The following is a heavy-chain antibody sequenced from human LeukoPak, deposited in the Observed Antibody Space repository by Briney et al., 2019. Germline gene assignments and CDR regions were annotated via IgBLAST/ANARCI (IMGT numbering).Heavy chain of an antibody. D-gene: IGHD2-8*02. CDR3: ATYRQVLLPFES. CDR2: IRYDGSNK. V-gene: IGHV3-30*02. CDR1: GFTFSSFG. Sequence: GGSLRLSCAASGFTFSSFGIHWVRQAPGKGLEWVSFIRYDGSNKYYADSVRGRFTISRDNSKSTLSLQMNSLRAEDTAIYYCATYRQVLLPFESWGQGTLVTVSS. J-gene: IGHJ4*02.